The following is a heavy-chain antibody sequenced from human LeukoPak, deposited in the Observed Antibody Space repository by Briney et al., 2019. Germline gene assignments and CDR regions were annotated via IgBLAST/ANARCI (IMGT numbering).Heavy chain of an antibody. D-gene: IGHD3-22*01. CDR1: GFTFRNHG. CDR2: IWYDGSDK. Sequence: GGSLRLSCATSGFTFRNHGMHWVRQAPGKGLEWVAVIWYDGSDKYYADSVKGRFTISRDNSKNTLYLQMNSLRADDTAVYYCASAGGDSRSPLPFYYWGQGTLVTVSS. J-gene: IGHJ4*02. CDR3: ASAGGDSRSPLPFYY. V-gene: IGHV3-33*01.